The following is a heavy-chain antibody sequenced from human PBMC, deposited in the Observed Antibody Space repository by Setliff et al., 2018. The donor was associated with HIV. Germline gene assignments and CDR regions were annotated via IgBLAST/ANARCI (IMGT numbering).Heavy chain of an antibody. CDR3: ARDQY. J-gene: IGHJ4*02. V-gene: IGHV1-3*01. CDR2: INAGNGNT. CDR1: GGTFSNYA. Sequence: ASVKVSCKASGGTFSNYAMHWARQAPGQRFEWMGSINAGNGNTKYSQKFQGRVTITTDESTSTAYMELSSLRSEDTAVYYCARDQYWGQGTLVTVSS.